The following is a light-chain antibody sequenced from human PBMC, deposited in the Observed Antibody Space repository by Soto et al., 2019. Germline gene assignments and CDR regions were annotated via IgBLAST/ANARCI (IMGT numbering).Light chain of an antibody. Sequence: TVSLSSVYPAPISCRASQTVSSQLAWYQQKPGKAPRLLIYAASSRDSGIPDRFSGGGSGTEFTLTISSLEPEDFAAYYCQQCGSSSWAFGQGTKVDI. V-gene: IGKV3-20*01. J-gene: IGKJ1*01. CDR2: AAS. CDR3: QQCGSSSWA. CDR1: QTVSSQ.